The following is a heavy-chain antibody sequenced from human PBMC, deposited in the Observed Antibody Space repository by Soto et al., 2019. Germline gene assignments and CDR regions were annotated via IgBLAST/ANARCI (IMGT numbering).Heavy chain of an antibody. V-gene: IGHV5-51*01. CDR1: GYSFTSYW. CDR2: IYPGDSDT. J-gene: IGHJ6*02. CDR3: AGGGVRGVITRTRDYYGMDA. Sequence: PGESLKISCKGSGYSFTSYWIGWVRQMPGKGLEWMGIIYPGDSDTRYSPSFQGQVTISADKSISTAYLQWSSLKASDTAMYYCAGGGVRGVITRTRDYYGMDAWGQGTTLTVSS. D-gene: IGHD3-10*01.